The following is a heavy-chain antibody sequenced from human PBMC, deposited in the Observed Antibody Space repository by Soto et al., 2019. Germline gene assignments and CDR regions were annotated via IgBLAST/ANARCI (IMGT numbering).Heavy chain of an antibody. CDR3: ARGGYCSTTSCYTGEDY. Sequence: QVQLVQSGAEVKKPGSSVKVSCKATGGTFSHQAISWVRQAPGQGLEWMGGIIPISGTANYAQKFQGRVTITADESTNPAYMYLGSLRSEDTAVYYCARGGYCSTTSCYTGEDYWGQGTMVTVSS. D-gene: IGHD2-2*02. V-gene: IGHV1-69*01. CDR2: IIPISGTA. CDR1: GGTFSHQA. J-gene: IGHJ4*02.